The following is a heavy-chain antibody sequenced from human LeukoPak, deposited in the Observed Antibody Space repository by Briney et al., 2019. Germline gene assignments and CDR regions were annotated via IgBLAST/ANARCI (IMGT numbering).Heavy chain of an antibody. J-gene: IGHJ3*02. CDR2: IYYSGST. V-gene: IGHV4-59*01. D-gene: IGHD1-26*01. CDR3: ARVRSKWEPDDAFDI. CDR1: GGSISSYY. Sequence: PSETLSLTCTVSGGSISSYYWSWIRQPPGKGLEWIGYIYYSGSTNYNPSLKSRVTISVDTSKNQFSLKLSSVTAADTAVYYCARVRSKWEPDDAFDIWGQGTMVTVSS.